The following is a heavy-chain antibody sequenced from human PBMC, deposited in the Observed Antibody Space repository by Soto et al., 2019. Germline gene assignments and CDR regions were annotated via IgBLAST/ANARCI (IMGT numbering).Heavy chain of an antibody. CDR1: GFTFSSYA. J-gene: IGHJ4*02. CDR2: ISGSGGST. Sequence: LRLSCAASGFTFSSYAMSWVRQAPGKGLEWVSAISGSGGSTYYADSVKGRFTISRDNSKNTLYLQMNSLRAEDTAVYYCAKRAVSDIVVVPAAILYFDYWGQGTLVTVSS. D-gene: IGHD2-2*01. V-gene: IGHV3-23*01. CDR3: AKRAVSDIVVVPAAILYFDY.